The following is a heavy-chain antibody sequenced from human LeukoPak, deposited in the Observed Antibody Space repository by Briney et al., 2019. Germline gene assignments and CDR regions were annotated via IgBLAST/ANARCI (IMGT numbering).Heavy chain of an antibody. CDR1: GGSISSGDYY. J-gene: IGHJ6*03. CDR2: IYYSGST. Sequence: SETLSLTCTVSGGSISSGDYYWSWIRQPPGKGLEWIRYIYYSGSTYYNPSLKSRVTISVDTSKNQFSLKLISVTAADTAVYYCARDLPYSGSYYPPYYYYMDVWGKGTTVTVSS. D-gene: IGHD1-26*01. V-gene: IGHV4-30-4*08. CDR3: ARDLPYSGSYYPPYYYYMDV.